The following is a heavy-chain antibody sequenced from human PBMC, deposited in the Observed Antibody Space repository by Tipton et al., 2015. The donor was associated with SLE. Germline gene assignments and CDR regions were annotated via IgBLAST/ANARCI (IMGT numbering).Heavy chain of an antibody. D-gene: IGHD1-14*01. CDR3: ARDRIRSYMDV. Sequence: TLSLTCAVYGRSFSGFYWIWIRQPPGKGLEWIGEINHSGSTNYNPSLKSRVTISVDTSKNQFSLKLSSVTAADTAVYYCARDRIRSYMDVWGKGTTVTVSS. CDR1: GRSFSGFY. CDR2: INHSGST. V-gene: IGHV4-34*01. J-gene: IGHJ6*03.